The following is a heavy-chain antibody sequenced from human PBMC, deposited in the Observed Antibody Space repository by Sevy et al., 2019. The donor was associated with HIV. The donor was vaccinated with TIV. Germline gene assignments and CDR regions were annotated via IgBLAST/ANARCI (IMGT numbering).Heavy chain of an antibody. J-gene: IGHJ4*02. CDR3: ARDLSTMFQGAYYFDY. V-gene: IGHV1-18*01. CDR2: LSTNNGNT. CDR1: GYSFTTYG. Sequence: ASVKVSCKVSGYSFTTYGISWVRQVPGQGLEWMGWLSTNNGNTNYAQKFQGRVTMTTDTSTTTVYMELRSLRSDDTAVYYCARDLSTMFQGAYYFDYWGQGTLVTVSS. D-gene: IGHD3-10*01.